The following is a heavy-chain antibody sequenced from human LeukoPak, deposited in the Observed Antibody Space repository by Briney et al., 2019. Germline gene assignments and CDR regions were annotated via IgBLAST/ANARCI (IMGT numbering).Heavy chain of an antibody. D-gene: IGHD6-19*01. J-gene: IGHJ4*02. Sequence: GGSLRLSCAASGFTFSHFWMSWVRQAPGKGLEWVAYIKKTGSETYYVDSVKGRFTITRDNSKNTLYLQMNSLRAEDTAVYYCAKGRQWLVSWGQGTLVSVSS. CDR3: AKGRQWLVS. V-gene: IGHV3-7*01. CDR2: IKKTGSET. CDR1: GFTFSHFW.